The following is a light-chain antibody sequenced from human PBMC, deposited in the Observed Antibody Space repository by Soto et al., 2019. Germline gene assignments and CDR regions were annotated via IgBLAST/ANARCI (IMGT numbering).Light chain of an antibody. V-gene: IGKV3D-20*01. Sequence: EIVLTQSPGTLSLSPGERATLSCGASQSVSSNYLAWYQQKPGLAPRLLMYDASSSASGIPDRFSGSGSGTDFTLTISRLEPEDSAVYYCQQYGDSPWTFGQGTTVEIK. CDR1: QSVSSNY. J-gene: IGKJ1*01. CDR3: QQYGDSPWT. CDR2: DAS.